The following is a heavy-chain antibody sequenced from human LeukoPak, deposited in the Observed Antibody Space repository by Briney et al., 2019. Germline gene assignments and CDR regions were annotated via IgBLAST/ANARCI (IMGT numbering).Heavy chain of an antibody. J-gene: IGHJ4*02. CDR1: GFTFSSYA. D-gene: IGHD4-17*01. CDR2: ISYDGSNK. V-gene: IGHV3-30*04. CDR3: ARDDYGGYFDY. Sequence: GALRLSCAASGFTFSSYAMHWVRQAPGKGLEWVAVISYDGSNKYYADSVKGRFTISRDNSKNTLYLQMNSLRAEDTAVYYCARDDYGGYFDYWGQGTLVTVSS.